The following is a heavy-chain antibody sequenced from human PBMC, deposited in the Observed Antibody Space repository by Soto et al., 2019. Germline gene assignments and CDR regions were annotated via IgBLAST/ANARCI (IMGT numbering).Heavy chain of an antibody. CDR3: ALKTQNYDSSGYYSVVAFDI. CDR1: GGTFSSYA. V-gene: IGHV1-69*13. J-gene: IGHJ3*02. Sequence: ASVKVSCKASGGTFSSYAISWVRQAPGQGLEWMGGIIPIFGTANYAQKFQGRVTITADESTSTAYMELSSLRSEDTAVYYCALKTQNYDSSGYYSVVAFDIWGQGTMVTVS. CDR2: IIPIFGTA. D-gene: IGHD3-22*01.